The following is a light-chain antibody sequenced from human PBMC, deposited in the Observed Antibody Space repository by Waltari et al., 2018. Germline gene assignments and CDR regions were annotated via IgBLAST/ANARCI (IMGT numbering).Light chain of an antibody. CDR1: SGSLSTTSY. CDR2: NAN. CDR3: ALYMGSGIWV. V-gene: IGLV8-61*01. J-gene: IGLJ3*02. Sequence: QTVVTQEPSLSVSPGGTVTLTCALSSGSLSTTSYATWYQQTPGQAPRTLVYNANARSSGVPDRCSGSILGNTAALTITGAQADDESDYYCALYMGSGIWVFGGGTRLTVL.